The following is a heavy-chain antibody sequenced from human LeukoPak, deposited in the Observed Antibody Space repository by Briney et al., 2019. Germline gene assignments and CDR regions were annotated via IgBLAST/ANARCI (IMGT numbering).Heavy chain of an antibody. CDR2: INPSGGST. CDR3: ARLYYGSGLSDF. CDR1: GYTFTSYY. V-gene: IGHV1-46*01. Sequence: GESLKISCKGSGYTFTSYYMHWVRQAPGQGLEWMGIINPSGGSTSYAQKFQGRVTMTRDTSTSTVYMELSSLRSEDTAVYYCARLYYGSGLSDFWGQGTLVTVSS. J-gene: IGHJ4*02. D-gene: IGHD3-10*01.